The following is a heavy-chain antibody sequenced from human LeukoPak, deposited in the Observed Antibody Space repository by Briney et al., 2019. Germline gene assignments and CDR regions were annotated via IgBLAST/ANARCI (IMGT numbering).Heavy chain of an antibody. CDR3: AREVDILTVTYAFDI. CDR2: MNPNSGNT. CDR1: GYTFTIYD. Sequence: ASVTVSCTGSGYTFTIYDINWVRQGNGQGLEWMGWMNPNSGNTGYSQKFQGRVTMTRNTSISTAYMELSSLRSEDTAVYYCAREVDILTVTYAFDIWGQGTMVTVSS. J-gene: IGHJ3*02. D-gene: IGHD3-9*01. V-gene: IGHV1-8*01.